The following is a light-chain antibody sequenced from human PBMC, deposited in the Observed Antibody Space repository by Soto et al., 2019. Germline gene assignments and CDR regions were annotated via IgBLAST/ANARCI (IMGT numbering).Light chain of an antibody. CDR3: QSYDSSLSLYV. CDR1: SSKIGAGSD. V-gene: IGLV1-40*01. CDR2: GNI. Sequence: QLVPTQPPSVSGAPGQRVTISCTGSSSKIGAGSDVHWYQQLPGTAPKLLIYGNINRPSGVPDRFSGSKSGTSASLAITGLQPEDEADYYCQSYDSSLSLYVFGTGTKLTVL. J-gene: IGLJ1*01.